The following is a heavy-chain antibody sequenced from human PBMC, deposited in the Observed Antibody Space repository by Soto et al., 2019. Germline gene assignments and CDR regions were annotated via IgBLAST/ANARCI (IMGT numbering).Heavy chain of an antibody. CDR1: GFSLSTDDVG. J-gene: IGHJ4*02. CDR2: IYWDDDK. CDR3: ARSKYSISSFDY. D-gene: IGHD6-6*01. Sequence: SGSYAGEPTQTLTLTCTFSGFSLSTDDVGVGWIRQPPGKALDWLAVIYWDDDKRYSPSLKSRLTITKDTSKNQVLLTMTNMDPVDTATYFCARSKYSISSFDYWGQGALVTVSS. V-gene: IGHV2-5*02.